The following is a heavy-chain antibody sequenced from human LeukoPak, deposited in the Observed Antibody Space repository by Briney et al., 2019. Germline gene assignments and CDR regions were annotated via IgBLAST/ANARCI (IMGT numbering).Heavy chain of an antibody. Sequence: SETLSLTCAVYGGSFSDYYWGWIRQPPGKGLEWIGEINPSGSTNYSPSLKSRVTISVDTSKNQFSLKLTSVTDADTAVYYCARQGGSYSPFGFWGQGTLVTVSS. CDR3: ARQGGSYSPFGF. CDR2: INPSGST. CDR1: GGSFSDYY. J-gene: IGHJ4*02. D-gene: IGHD1-26*01. V-gene: IGHV4-34*01.